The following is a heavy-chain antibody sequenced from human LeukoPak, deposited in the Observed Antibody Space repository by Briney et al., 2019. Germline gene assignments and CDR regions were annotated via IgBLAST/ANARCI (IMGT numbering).Heavy chain of an antibody. V-gene: IGHV3-21*01. CDR2: ISSSSSYI. D-gene: IGHD3-22*01. CDR3: ARDHYSGFLDDSSGYYYNY. J-gene: IGHJ4*02. CDR1: GFTFSSYS. Sequence: PGGSLRLSCAASGFTFSSYSMNWVRQAPGKGLEWVSSISSSSSYIYYADSVKGRFTISRDNAKNSLYLQMNSLRAEDTAVYYCARDHYSGFLDDSSGYYYNYWGQGTLVTVSS.